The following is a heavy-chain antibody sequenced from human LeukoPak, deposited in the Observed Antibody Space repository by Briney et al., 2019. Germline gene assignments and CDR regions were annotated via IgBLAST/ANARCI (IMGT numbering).Heavy chain of an antibody. Sequence: PGGSLRLSCAASGFSFSSYEMNWVRQAPGKGLEWVSYISSSGSTIYYADSVKGRFTISRDNAKNSLYLQMNSLRAEDTAVYYCAREHCSSTSCSYFDYWGQGTLVTVSS. D-gene: IGHD2-2*01. V-gene: IGHV3-48*03. CDR1: GFSFSSYE. CDR2: ISSSGSTI. J-gene: IGHJ4*02. CDR3: AREHCSSTSCSYFDY.